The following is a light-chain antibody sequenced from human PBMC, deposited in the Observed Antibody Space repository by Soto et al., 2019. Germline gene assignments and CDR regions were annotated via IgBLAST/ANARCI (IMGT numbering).Light chain of an antibody. Sequence: DIQLAPSPSSLSASVGDRVPITCRASQSISSYLNWYQQKPGKAPKLLIYAASSLHSGVSSRFSGSGAGTDFTLTISSLQPEDFATYYCQQSYSTPPTFGQGTKVDIK. CDR3: QQSYSTPPT. CDR2: AAS. V-gene: IGKV1-39*01. CDR1: QSISSY. J-gene: IGKJ1*01.